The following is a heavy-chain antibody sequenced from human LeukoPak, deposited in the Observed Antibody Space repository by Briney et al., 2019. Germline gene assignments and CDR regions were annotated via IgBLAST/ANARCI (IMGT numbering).Heavy chain of an antibody. CDR3: ARETSQKGAHYMDV. D-gene: IGHD3-16*01. CDR2: IYYSGST. J-gene: IGHJ6*03. CDR1: GGSFSGYY. V-gene: IGHV4-59*01. Sequence: SETLSLTCAVYGGSFSGYYWSWIRQPPGKGLEWIGYIYYSGSTNYKPSLKSRVTISVDTSKNQFSLKLSSVTAADTAVYYCARETSQKGAHYMDVWGKGTTVTISS.